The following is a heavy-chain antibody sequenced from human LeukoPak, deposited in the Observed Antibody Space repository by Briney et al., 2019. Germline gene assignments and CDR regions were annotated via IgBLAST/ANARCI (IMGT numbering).Heavy chain of an antibody. CDR1: GFTFSSYG. J-gene: IGHJ4*02. V-gene: IGHV3-30*02. CDR2: IRYDGSNK. Sequence: GGSLRLSCAASGFTFSSYGMHWVRQAPGKGLEWVAFIRYDGSNKYYADSVKGRFTISRDNSKNTLYLQMNSLRAEDTAVYYCAKDHRGCCSSTSCYRDFDYWGQGTLVTVSS. D-gene: IGHD2-2*02. CDR3: AKDHRGCCSSTSCYRDFDY.